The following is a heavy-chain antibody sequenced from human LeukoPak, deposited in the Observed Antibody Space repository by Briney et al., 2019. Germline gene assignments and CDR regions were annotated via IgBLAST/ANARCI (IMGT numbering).Heavy chain of an antibody. Sequence: GESLRISCKGSGYSFTSYWISGVRQMPGKGLEWMGSIDPSDSYTNYSPSFQGHVTISADKSISTAYLQWSSLKASDTAMYYCARHSYGSGSYYYYYGMDVWGKGTTVTVSS. J-gene: IGHJ6*04. D-gene: IGHD3-10*01. V-gene: IGHV5-10-1*01. CDR1: GYSFTSYW. CDR3: ARHSYGSGSYYYYYGMDV. CDR2: IDPSDSYT.